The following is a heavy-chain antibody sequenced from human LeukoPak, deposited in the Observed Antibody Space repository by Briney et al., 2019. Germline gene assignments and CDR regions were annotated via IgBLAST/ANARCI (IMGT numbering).Heavy chain of an antibody. CDR2: IYTSGNT. V-gene: IGHV4-4*07. J-gene: IGHJ4*02. CDR1: GGSISSYS. D-gene: IGHD3-22*01. Sequence: SETLSLTCTVSGGSISSYSWSWLRQPAGKGLEWIGRIYTSGNTNYNPPLKSRLTMSVGTSKNQFSLKLSSVTAADTAVYYCARGVRVYYYGSSGYSVYFDYWGQGTLVTVSS. CDR3: ARGVRVYYYGSSGYSVYFDY.